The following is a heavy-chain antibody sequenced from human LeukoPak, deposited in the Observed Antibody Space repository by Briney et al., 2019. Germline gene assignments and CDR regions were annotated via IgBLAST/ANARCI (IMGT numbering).Heavy chain of an antibody. CDR1: GGSFSGYY. CDR2: INHSGST. J-gene: IGHJ4*02. CDR3: ARGIQLWLYGY. Sequence: PSETLSLTCAVYGGSFSGYYWSWIRQPPGKGLEWIGEINHSGSTNYNPSLKSRVTISVDTSKNQFSLKLSSVTAAGTAVYYCARGIQLWLYGYWGQGTLVTVSS. V-gene: IGHV4-34*01. D-gene: IGHD5-18*01.